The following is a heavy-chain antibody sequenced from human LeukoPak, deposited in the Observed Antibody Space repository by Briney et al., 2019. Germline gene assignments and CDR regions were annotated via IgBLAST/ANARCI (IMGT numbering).Heavy chain of an antibody. CDR2: ISDDGSNK. D-gene: IGHD3-22*01. J-gene: IGHJ4*02. Sequence: PGRSLRLSCAASGFTFSSYGMHWVRQAPGKGLEWVAVISDDGSNKYYADSVKGRFTISRDNSKNTLYLQMNSLRAEDTAVYYCAKDRNYYDSSGYYYEGLLEYWGQGTLVTVSS. V-gene: IGHV3-30*18. CDR3: AKDRNYYDSSGYYYEGLLEY. CDR1: GFTFSSYG.